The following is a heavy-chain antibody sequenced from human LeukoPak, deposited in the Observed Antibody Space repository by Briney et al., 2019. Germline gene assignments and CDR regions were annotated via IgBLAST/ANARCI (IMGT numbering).Heavy chain of an antibody. Sequence: GGSLRLSCVASGFSVSTNYMSWVRQTPGKGLEWVSLIYIGGNTYYADSVKGRFTLSRDNSKNTVYLQMNSLRVEDTAMYYCASISDLLYYFDSWGQGTLVTVSS. CDR1: GFSVSTNY. V-gene: IGHV3-66*01. CDR2: IYIGGNT. CDR3: ASISDLLYYFDS. J-gene: IGHJ4*02.